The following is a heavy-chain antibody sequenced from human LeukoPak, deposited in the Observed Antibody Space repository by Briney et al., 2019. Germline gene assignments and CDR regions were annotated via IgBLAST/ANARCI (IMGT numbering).Heavy chain of an antibody. D-gene: IGHD2-8*01. CDR2: INSDASST. CDR3: TRVQGHPPNGLDV. CDR1: GFTFSSYW. Sequence: GGSLRLSCAASGFTFSSYWMHWVRQAPGKGLVWVSRINSDASSTSYADSVKGRFTISRDNAKNTLYLQMNSLRAEDTAVYYCTRVQGHPPNGLDVWGQGTMVTVSS. J-gene: IGHJ3*01. V-gene: IGHV3-74*01.